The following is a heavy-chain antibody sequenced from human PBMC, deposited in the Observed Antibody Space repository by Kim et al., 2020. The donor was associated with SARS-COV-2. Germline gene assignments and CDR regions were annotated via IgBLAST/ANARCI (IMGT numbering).Heavy chain of an antibody. CDR3: ARDPSIAVYYYGMDV. Sequence: GGSLRLSCAASGFTFSSYGMHWVRQAPGKGLEWVAVISYDGSNKYYPDSVKGRFTISRDNSKNTLYLQMNSLRAEDTAVYYCARDPSIAVYYYGMDVWGQGTTVTVSS. CDR2: ISYDGSNK. J-gene: IGHJ6*02. V-gene: IGHV3-33*05. CDR1: GFTFSSYG. D-gene: IGHD6-19*01.